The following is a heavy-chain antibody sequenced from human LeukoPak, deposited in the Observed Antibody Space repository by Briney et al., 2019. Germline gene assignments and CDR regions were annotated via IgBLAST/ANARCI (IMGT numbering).Heavy chain of an antibody. CDR1: GFTFSSYA. J-gene: IGHJ5*02. CDR2: VYYHGNTK. CDR3: AREGYCSSTSCTGRDWFDP. D-gene: IGHD2-2*01. Sequence: GGSLRLSCAASGFTFSSYAMHWVRQAPGKGLEWVVFVYYHGNTKYYADSVKGRFTISRDNSKNTLYLQMNSLRAEDTAVYYCAREGYCSSTSCTGRDWFDPWGQGTLVTVSS. V-gene: IGHV3-30*04.